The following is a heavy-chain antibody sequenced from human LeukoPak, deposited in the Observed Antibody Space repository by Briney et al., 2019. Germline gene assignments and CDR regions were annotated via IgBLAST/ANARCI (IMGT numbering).Heavy chain of an antibody. V-gene: IGHV3-53*01. J-gene: IGHJ4*02. D-gene: IGHD1-26*01. CDR1: GFTVSSNY. Sequence: GGSLRLSCAASGFTVSSNYMSWVRRAPGKGLECVSVIYSGGSTYSADSVKGRFTISRDNSKNTLYLQMNSLRAEDTAVYYCARDRSIVGASDYWGQGTLVTVSS. CDR2: IYSGGST. CDR3: ARDRSIVGASDY.